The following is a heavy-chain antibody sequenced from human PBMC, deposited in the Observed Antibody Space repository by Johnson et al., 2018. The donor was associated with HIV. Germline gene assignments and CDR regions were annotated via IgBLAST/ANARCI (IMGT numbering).Heavy chain of an antibody. CDR3: ARDGPWLQSQRDAFDV. CDR2: ISYDGSNK. D-gene: IGHD5-24*01. CDR1: GFTFSSYG. Sequence: QVQVVESGGGVVQPGRSLRLSCVASGFTFSSYGMHWVRQAPGKGLEWVAVISYDGSNKYYADSVKGRFTIARDNSKNTLYLQMNSLRVEDTAMYYCARDGPWLQSQRDAFDVWGQGTMVIVSS. V-gene: IGHV3-30*03. J-gene: IGHJ3*01.